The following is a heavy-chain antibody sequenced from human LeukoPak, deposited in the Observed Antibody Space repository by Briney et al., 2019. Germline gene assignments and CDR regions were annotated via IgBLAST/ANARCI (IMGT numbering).Heavy chain of an antibody. CDR1: GFTFSSCA. Sequence: PGGSLRLSCTASGFTFSSCAMHWVRQAPGKGLEWVAVISYDGSNKYYADSVKGRFTISRDNSKNTLYVQMNSLRTEDTAVYYCARFPGISAAGYFDYWGQGTLVTVSS. CDR2: ISYDGSNK. V-gene: IGHV3-30-3*01. J-gene: IGHJ4*02. CDR3: ARFPGISAAGYFDY. D-gene: IGHD6-13*01.